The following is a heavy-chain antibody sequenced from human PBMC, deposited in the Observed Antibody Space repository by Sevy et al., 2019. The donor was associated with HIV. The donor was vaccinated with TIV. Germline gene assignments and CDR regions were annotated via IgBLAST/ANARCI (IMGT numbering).Heavy chain of an antibody. J-gene: IGHJ5*02. CDR1: GFTFSSYA. Sequence: GGSLRLSCAASGFTFSSYAMSWVRQAPGKGLEWVSAISGSGGSTYYADSVKGRFTISRDNAKNTLYLQMNSLRAEDTAVYYCAKGRADRSITIVRGVIPGWFDPWGQGTLVTVSS. D-gene: IGHD3-10*01. CDR2: ISGSGGST. V-gene: IGHV3-23*01. CDR3: AKGRADRSITIVRGVIPGWFDP.